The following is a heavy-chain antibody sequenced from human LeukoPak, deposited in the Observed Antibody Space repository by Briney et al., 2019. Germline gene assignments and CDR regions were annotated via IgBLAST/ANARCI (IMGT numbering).Heavy chain of an antibody. CDR1: GDSISSTNYY. J-gene: IGHJ4*02. V-gene: IGHV4-61*05. Sequence: SETLSLTCTVSGDSISSTNYYWGWLRQPPGKGLEWIGYSYYSGSTNYNPSLKSLITISVDTSTTQFSLNLSSVTAADTAVYYCARADISFDYWGQGTLVTVSS. CDR3: ARADISFDY. CDR2: SYYSGST.